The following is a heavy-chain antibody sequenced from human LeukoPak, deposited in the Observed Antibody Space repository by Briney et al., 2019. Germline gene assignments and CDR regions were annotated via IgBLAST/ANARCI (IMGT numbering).Heavy chain of an antibody. CDR2: ISGSGGTI. CDR3: AKGLSTATSRGRLLLRYYLGY. J-gene: IGHJ4*02. CDR1: GFIFNNYA. V-gene: IGHV3-23*01. D-gene: IGHD2-15*01. Sequence: GGSLRLSCAASGFIFNNYAMNWVRQAPGKGLEWVSAISGSGGTIYYADSVKGRFTISRDNSQNTLYLQMNSLRAEDTAVYYCAKGLSTATSRGRLLLRYYLGYWGQGTLVTVSS.